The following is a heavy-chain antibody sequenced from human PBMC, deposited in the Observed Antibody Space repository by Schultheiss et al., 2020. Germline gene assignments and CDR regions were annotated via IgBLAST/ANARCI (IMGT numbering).Heavy chain of an antibody. CDR2: IYHSGST. CDR1: GGSFSGYY. J-gene: IGHJ5*02. V-gene: IGHV4-34*01. CDR3: ARDSSSGGSGSLA. Sequence: SETLSLTCAVYGGSFSGYYWSWIRQPPGKGLEWIGSIYHSGSTYYNPSLKSRVTISVDTSKNQFSLKLSSVTAADTAVCYCARDSSSGGSGSLAWGQGTLVTVSS. D-gene: IGHD3-10*01.